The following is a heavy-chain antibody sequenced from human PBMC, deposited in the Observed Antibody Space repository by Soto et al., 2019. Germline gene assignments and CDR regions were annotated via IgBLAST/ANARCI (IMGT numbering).Heavy chain of an antibody. CDR2: IYYSGST. Sequence: QVQLQESGPGLVKPSETLSLTCTVSGGSISSYYWLWIRQPPGKGLEWIGYIYYSGSTNYNPALKSRVTISVDTSKSQFSLKLSSVTAADTAVYYCAGCDYYYYMVVWGKGTTVTVSS. CDR3: AGCDYYYYMVV. J-gene: IGHJ6*03. V-gene: IGHV4-59*01. D-gene: IGHD2-15*01. CDR1: GGSISSYY.